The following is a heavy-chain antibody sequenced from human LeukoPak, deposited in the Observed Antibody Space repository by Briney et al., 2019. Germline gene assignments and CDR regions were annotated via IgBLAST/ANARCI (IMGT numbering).Heavy chain of an antibody. V-gene: IGHV4-59*08. J-gene: IGHJ4*02. Sequence: PSETLSLTCTVSGGSISSYYWSWIRQPPGKGLEWIGYSFFSGSTNYNPSLKSRVTISVDTSKNQFSLKLSSVTAADTAVYYCARHNPLEWPFDYWGQGTLVTVSS. CDR2: SFFSGST. CDR3: ARHNPLEWPFDY. D-gene: IGHD2-8*01. CDR1: GGSISSYY.